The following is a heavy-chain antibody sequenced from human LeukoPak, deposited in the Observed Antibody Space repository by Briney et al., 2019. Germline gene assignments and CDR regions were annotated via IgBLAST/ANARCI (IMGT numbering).Heavy chain of an antibody. D-gene: IGHD6-19*01. Sequence: GGSLRLSCGASGFAFSNYAMTWVRQAPGKGLEWVSTSSGNGDSTYYGDSVKGRFTISRDNVKNTLHLQMNSLRAEDTAVYYCAKDTVAGDFDYWGQGTLVTVSS. CDR2: SSGNGDST. CDR3: AKDTVAGDFDY. V-gene: IGHV3-23*01. J-gene: IGHJ4*02. CDR1: GFAFSNYA.